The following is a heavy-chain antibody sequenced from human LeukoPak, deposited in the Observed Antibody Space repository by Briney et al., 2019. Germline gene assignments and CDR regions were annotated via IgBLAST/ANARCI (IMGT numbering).Heavy chain of an antibody. CDR2: IYSGGST. Sequence: GGSLRLSCAASGFTVSSNYMGWVRQAPGKGLEWVSVIYSGGSTYYADSVKGRSTISRDNSKNTLYLQMNSLRAEDTAVYYCARDFTYYYDSSGLDPWGQGTLVTVSS. CDR3: ARDFTYYYDSSGLDP. V-gene: IGHV3-66*02. CDR1: GFTVSSNY. J-gene: IGHJ5*02. D-gene: IGHD3-22*01.